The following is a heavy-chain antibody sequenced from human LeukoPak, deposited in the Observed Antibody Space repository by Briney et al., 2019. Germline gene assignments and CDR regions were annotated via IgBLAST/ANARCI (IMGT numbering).Heavy chain of an antibody. CDR3: ARVASKGGVDV. CDR2: VHYTWNT. Sequence: PSETLSLTCSVSGDSIGSYHWSWIRQPPGKGLEWIGHVHYTWNTKYNPSLTGRVSISLDRSKNQFALSLSSLTAADTAVYYCARVASKGGVDVWGQGTTVIVSS. V-gene: IGHV4-59*01. J-gene: IGHJ6*02. CDR1: GDSIGSYH. D-gene: IGHD5/OR15-5a*01.